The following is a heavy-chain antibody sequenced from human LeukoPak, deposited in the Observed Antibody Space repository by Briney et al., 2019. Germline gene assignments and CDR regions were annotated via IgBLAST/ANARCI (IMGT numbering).Heavy chain of an antibody. D-gene: IGHD6-19*01. V-gene: IGHV4-61*02. CDR1: GGSISSGSYY. Sequence: SETLSLTCTVSGGSISSGSYYWSWIRQPAGKGLEWIGRIYTSGSTNYNPSLKSRVTISVDTSKNQFSLKLSSVTAADTAVYYCARGVKEQWLVRVPYYFDYWGQGTLVTVSS. CDR3: ARGVKEQWLVRVPYYFDY. CDR2: IYTSGST. J-gene: IGHJ4*02.